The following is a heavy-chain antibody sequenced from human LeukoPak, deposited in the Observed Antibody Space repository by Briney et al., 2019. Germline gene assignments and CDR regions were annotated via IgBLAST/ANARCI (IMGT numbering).Heavy chain of an antibody. Sequence: TSETLSLTCAVYGGSFSGYYWSWLRQPPGKGLEWFGEINHSGSTNSNPSLKSRVTISVDTSKNQFSLKLSSVTAADTAVYYCARRTRYYYGSGSYYFPFDYWGQGSQVTVSS. D-gene: IGHD3-10*01. CDR1: GGSFSGYY. J-gene: IGHJ4*02. V-gene: IGHV4-34*01. CDR2: INHSGST. CDR3: ARRTRYYYGSGSYYFPFDY.